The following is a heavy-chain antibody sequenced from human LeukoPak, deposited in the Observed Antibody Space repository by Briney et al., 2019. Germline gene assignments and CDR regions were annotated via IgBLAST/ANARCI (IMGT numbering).Heavy chain of an antibody. CDR2: IIPIFGTA. D-gene: IGHD2-2*01. J-gene: IGHJ4*02. V-gene: IGHV1-69*13. Sequence: SVKVSCKASGGAFSSYAISWVRQAPGQGLEWMGGIIPIFGTANYAQKFQGRVTITADESTSTAYMELSSLRSEDTAVYYCASASLGYCSSTSCYGDYWGQGTLVTVSS. CDR3: ASASLGYCSSTSCYGDY. CDR1: GGAFSSYA.